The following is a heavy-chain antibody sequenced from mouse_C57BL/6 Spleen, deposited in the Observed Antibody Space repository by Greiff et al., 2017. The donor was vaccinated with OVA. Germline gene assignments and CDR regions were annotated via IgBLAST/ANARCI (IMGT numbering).Heavy chain of an antibody. J-gene: IGHJ2*01. Sequence: EVKLQQSGPELVKPGASVKISCKASGYTFTDYYMNWVKQSHGKSLEWIGDINPNNGGTSYNQKFKGKATLTVDKSSSTAYMELRSLTSEDSAVYYCASGSSPYYFDYWGQGTTLTVSS. V-gene: IGHV1-26*01. D-gene: IGHD1-1*01. CDR1: GYTFTDYY. CDR2: INPNNGGT. CDR3: ASGSSPYYFDY.